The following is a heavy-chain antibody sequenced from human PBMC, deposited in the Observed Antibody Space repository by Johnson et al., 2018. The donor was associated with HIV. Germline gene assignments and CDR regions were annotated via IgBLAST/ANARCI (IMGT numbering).Heavy chain of an antibody. CDR1: GFTFSSYA. V-gene: IGHV3-20*04. D-gene: IGHD2-15*01. J-gene: IGHJ3*02. CDR2: ISGGGST. Sequence: VQLVESGGGVVQPGRSLRLSCAASGFTFSSYAMTWVRQAPGKGLEWVSVISGGGSTGYADSVKGRFTISRDNAKNSLYLQMNNLRAEDTALYYCARERGWRSEAFDIWGQGTMVTVSS. CDR3: ARERGWRSEAFDI.